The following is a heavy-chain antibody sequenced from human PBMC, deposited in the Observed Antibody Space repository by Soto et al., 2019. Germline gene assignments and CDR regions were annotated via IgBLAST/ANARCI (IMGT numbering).Heavy chain of an antibody. Sequence: QVQLVQSGAEVKKPGASVKVSCKASGYTFTSYDINWVRQATGQGLEWMGWMNPNSGNTGYAQKFQGRVTMTRNTSISTADMELSSLRSEDTAVYYCARGKEQGLVQVDGFDYWGQGTLVTVSS. J-gene: IGHJ4*02. CDR3: ARGKEQGLVQVDGFDY. CDR2: MNPNSGNT. V-gene: IGHV1-8*01. CDR1: GYTFTSYD. D-gene: IGHD6-19*01.